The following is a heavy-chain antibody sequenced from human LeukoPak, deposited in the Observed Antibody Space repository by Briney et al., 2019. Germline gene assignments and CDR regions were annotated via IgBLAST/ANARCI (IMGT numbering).Heavy chain of an antibody. J-gene: IGHJ4*02. Sequence: SETLSLTCAVSGGSLSTTSWWVWPRQPPGTGLDGIGEVYHIGGGNKNYNPSLKSRATISIDTSRNQFSLNLRSVTAADTAVYFCARDNPRTTGYSSGSTFDFWGQGILVTVSS. CDR1: GGSLSTTSW. D-gene: IGHD6-19*01. CDR2: VYHIGGGNK. V-gene: IGHV4-4*02. CDR3: ARDNPRTTGYSSGSTFDF.